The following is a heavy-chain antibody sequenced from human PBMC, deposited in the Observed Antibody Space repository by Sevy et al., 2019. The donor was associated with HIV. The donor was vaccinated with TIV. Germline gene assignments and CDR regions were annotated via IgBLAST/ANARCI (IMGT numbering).Heavy chain of an antibody. CDR1: GFTFGDYV. V-gene: IGHV3-49*03. D-gene: IGHD4-17*01. J-gene: IGHJ6*02. CDR3: STADYYGVDGGNYGMDV. CDR2: IRSKVYGGTT. Sequence: GGSLRLSCKVSGFTFGDYVMTWFRQAPGKGLEWVGFIRSKVYGGTTEYAASVKGRFIISRDDSKSIAYLRMNSLKTEDTGVYYCSTADYYGVDGGNYGMDVWGQGTTVTVSS.